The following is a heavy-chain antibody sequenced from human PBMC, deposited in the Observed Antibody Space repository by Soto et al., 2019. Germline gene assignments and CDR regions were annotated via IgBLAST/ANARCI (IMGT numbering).Heavy chain of an antibody. Sequence: PGGSLRLSCLASGFTFSDYAMTWVRHVPGRSLERVASLDGAGGSTYYAGSVRGRFTIARDNSQNTLFLQMKRLTVDDTAIYYCAAPRDEYGSGVSWFTYGMDIWGQGTTVTVSS. CDR2: LDGAGGST. V-gene: IGHV3-23*01. CDR1: GFTFSDYA. CDR3: AAPRDEYGSGVSWFTYGMDI. J-gene: IGHJ6*02. D-gene: IGHD3-10*01.